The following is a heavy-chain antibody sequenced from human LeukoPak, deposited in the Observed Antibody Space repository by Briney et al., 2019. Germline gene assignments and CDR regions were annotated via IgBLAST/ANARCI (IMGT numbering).Heavy chain of an antibody. CDR3: VRGRGYYDSYNGYYDPDNWFET. D-gene: IGHD3-16*01. V-gene: IGHV5-51*01. Sequence: GESLKISCKTSGYTFSKYWIGSVRQKSGKGLKWMGIIDPNDSDTRYSPSFQGPVTISADTSTSTAYLQWSSLMASDTAMYYCVRGRGYYDSYNGYYDPDNWFETWGQGTLVTVSS. J-gene: IGHJ5*02. CDR1: GYTFSKYW. CDR2: IDPNDSDT.